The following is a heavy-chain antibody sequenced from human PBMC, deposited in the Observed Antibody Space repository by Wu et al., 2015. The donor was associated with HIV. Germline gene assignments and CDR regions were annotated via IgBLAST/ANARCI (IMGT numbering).Heavy chain of an antibody. D-gene: IGHD3-22*01. J-gene: IGHJ4*02. CDR3: ARYYDSSGYWNYFDY. CDR2: IIAHNGKT. CDR1: GYTFNIHG. V-gene: IGHV1-18*01. Sequence: QVQLLQSGAEVKKPGASVKVSCKASGYTFNIHGITWVRQAPGQGLEWMGWIIAHNGKTNYAQKFQGRVTMTTDTSTTTAYMELRSLRSDDTAVYYCARYYDSSGYWNYFDYVGQGTLVTVSS.